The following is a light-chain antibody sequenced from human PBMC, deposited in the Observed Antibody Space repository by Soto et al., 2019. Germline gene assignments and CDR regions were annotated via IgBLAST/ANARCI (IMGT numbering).Light chain of an antibody. CDR2: GAS. V-gene: IGKV3-15*01. CDR3: QQYDNCPRT. CDR1: QSLTSY. Sequence: MVTTPSPAILLSPPCEGVTLSFRASQSLTSYLAWYQHKPGQPPRLLIYGASARVTGLPARFSGGGSGAEYTLTISSLQSEDFAVYYCQQYDNCPRTFGQGTKVDNK. J-gene: IGKJ1*01.